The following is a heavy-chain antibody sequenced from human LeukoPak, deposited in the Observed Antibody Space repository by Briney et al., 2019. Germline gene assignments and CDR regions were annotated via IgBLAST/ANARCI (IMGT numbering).Heavy chain of an antibody. Sequence: SQTLSLTCTVSGYSISSGYYWGWIRQPPGKGLEWIGSIYHSGSTYYNPSLKSRVTISVDTSKNQFSLKLSSVTAADTAVYYCARGDATIGNFDYWGQGTLVTVSS. CDR1: GYSISSGYY. J-gene: IGHJ4*02. V-gene: IGHV4-38-2*02. D-gene: IGHD3-9*01. CDR2: IYHSGST. CDR3: ARGDATIGNFDY.